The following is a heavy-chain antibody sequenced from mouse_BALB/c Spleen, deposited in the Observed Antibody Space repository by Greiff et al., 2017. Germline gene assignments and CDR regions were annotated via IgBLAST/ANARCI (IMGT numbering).Heavy chain of an antibody. Sequence: VQLQQSGAELVKPGASVKLSCTASGFNIKDTYMHWVKQRPEQGLEWIGRIDPANGNTKYDPKFEGKATVTADTSSNTANLQLSSLTSEDTAVYDCGSGNYRYDYYGMDYWGQGTSVTVSS. D-gene: IGHD2-14*01. J-gene: IGHJ4*01. V-gene: IGHV14-3*02. CDR3: GSGNYRYDYYGMDY. CDR2: IDPANGNT. CDR1: GFNIKDTY.